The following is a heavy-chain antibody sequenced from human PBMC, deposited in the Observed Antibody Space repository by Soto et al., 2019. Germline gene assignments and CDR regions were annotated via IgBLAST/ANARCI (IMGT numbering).Heavy chain of an antibody. V-gene: IGHV4-4*07. CDR1: GASISGFY. Sequence: PSETLSLTCTVSGASISGFYWSWIRKSAGKGLEWIGRIYATGTTDYNPSLKSRVMMSVDTSKKQFSLKLRSVTAADTAVYYCLRDGPTTLRDWFEPWGQGISVTVSS. CDR2: IYATGTT. CDR3: LRDGPTTLRDWFEP. J-gene: IGHJ5*02. D-gene: IGHD1-1*01.